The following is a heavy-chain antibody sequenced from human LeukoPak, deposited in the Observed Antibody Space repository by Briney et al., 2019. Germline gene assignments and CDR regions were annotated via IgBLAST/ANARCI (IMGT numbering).Heavy chain of an antibody. J-gene: IGHJ4*02. CDR1: GFTFSTYG. D-gene: IGHD6-19*01. CDR2: ISGSGGST. Sequence: GGSLRLSRAASGFTFSTYGMTWVRQAPGKGLEWVSAISGSGGSTYYADSVKGRFTISRDNSKNTLYLQMNSLRAEDTAVYYCARVPLEKAVAGTEFDYWGQGTLVTVSS. V-gene: IGHV3-23*01. CDR3: ARVPLEKAVAGTEFDY.